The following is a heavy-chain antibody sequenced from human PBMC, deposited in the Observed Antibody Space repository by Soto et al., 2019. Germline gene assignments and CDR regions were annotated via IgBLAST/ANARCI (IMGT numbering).Heavy chain of an antibody. J-gene: IGHJ5*02. CDR1: GGSISSYY. CDR2: IYYSGST. V-gene: IGHV4-59*08. Sequence: PSETLSLTCTVSGGSISSYYWSWIRQPPGKGLEWIGYIYYSGSTNYNPSLKSRVTISVDTSKNQFSLKLSSVTAADTAMYYCARHGYDFWSGYHHWGQGTLVTVSS. CDR3: ARHGYDFWSGYHH. D-gene: IGHD3-3*01.